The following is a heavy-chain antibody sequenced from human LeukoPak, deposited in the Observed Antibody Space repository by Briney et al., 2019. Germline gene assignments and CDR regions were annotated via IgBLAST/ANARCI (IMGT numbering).Heavy chain of an antibody. CDR3: AKPSPQLLSPKLYY. CDR2: IQFDGSHI. CDR1: GFTFSSYG. Sequence: GGSLRLSCAASGFTFSSYGMHWVRQAPGKGLEWVAFIQFDGSHIFYTDSVRGRFTISRDNSKNTLYLQMSSMRAEDTAVVYFAKPSPQLLSPKLYYWGQGPLVTVSS. J-gene: IGHJ4*02. D-gene: IGHD3-10*01. V-gene: IGHV3-30*02.